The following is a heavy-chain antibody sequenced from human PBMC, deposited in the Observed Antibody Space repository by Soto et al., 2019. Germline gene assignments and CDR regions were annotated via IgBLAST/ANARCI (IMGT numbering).Heavy chain of an antibody. CDR2: VIPMLSMS. CDR3: ARSYGSGRRAFDY. J-gene: IGHJ4*02. V-gene: IGHV1-69*02. D-gene: IGHD3-10*01. CDR1: GDTFSSYT. Sequence: VHLVQSGVEVKKPGSSVKVSCKASGDTFSSYTINWVRQAPGLGLEWMGRVIPMLSMSNYALKFQGRVTMTAERTTNTAYMELSSLRSEDTATYYCARSYGSGRRAFDYWGQGALVTVSS.